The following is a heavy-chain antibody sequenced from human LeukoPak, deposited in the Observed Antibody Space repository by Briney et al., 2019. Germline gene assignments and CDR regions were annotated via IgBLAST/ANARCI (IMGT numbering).Heavy chain of an antibody. CDR1: GFTFSSYG. CDR3: AKASSSWSNYYYYGMDV. J-gene: IGHJ6*02. Sequence: GGSLRLSCAASGFTFSSYGMHWVRQAPGKGLEWVAFTRYDGSNKYYADSVKGRFTISRDNSKNTLYLQMNSLRAEDTAVYYCAKASSSWSNYYYYGMDVWGQGTTVTVSS. CDR2: TRYDGSNK. V-gene: IGHV3-30*02. D-gene: IGHD6-13*01.